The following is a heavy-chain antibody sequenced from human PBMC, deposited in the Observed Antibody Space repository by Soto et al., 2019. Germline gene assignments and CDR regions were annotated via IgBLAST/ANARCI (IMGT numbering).Heavy chain of an antibody. CDR1: GGSFSGYY. Sequence: PSETLSLTCAVYGGSFSGYYWSWIRQPPGKGLEWIGEINHSGSTNYNPSLKSRVTISVDTSKNQFSLKLSSVTAADTAVYYCAGEVDAFDIWGQGTMVTVSS. CDR2: INHSGST. J-gene: IGHJ3*02. V-gene: IGHV4-34*01. CDR3: AGEVDAFDI.